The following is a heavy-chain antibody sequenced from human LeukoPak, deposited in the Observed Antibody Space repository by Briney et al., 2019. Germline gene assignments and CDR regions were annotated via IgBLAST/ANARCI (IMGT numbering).Heavy chain of an antibody. Sequence: GGSLRLSCAASGFTFSNYWMSWVRQAPGKGLEWVANIKQDGSEKYYVDSVKGRFTISRDNAKNSLYLQMNSLRAEDTAVYYCARVVRGSSAYRYYFDYWGQGTLVTVSS. V-gene: IGHV3-7*03. CDR1: GFTFSNYW. CDR3: ARVVRGSSAYRYYFDY. CDR2: IKQDGSEK. D-gene: IGHD3-22*01. J-gene: IGHJ4*02.